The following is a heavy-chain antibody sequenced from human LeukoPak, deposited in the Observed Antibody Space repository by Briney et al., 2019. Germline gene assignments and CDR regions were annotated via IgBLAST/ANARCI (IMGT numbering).Heavy chain of an antibody. D-gene: IGHD2-8*01. J-gene: IGHJ3*02. CDR1: GYTFTNYY. CDR3: AGGTTNTKGASDM. CDR2: INPSGSST. V-gene: IGHV1-46*01. Sequence: GASVKVSCKASGYTFTNYYIHWVRQAPGQGLEWMGIINPSGSSTSYAQKFQGRVTMTRVTSTSTVYMELSSLRSEDTAVYYCAGGTTNTKGASDMWGQGTMVTVSS.